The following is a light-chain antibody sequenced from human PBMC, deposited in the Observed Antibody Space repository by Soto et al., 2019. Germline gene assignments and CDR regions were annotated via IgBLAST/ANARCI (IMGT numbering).Light chain of an antibody. J-gene: IGLJ3*02. CDR1: SSNIGSNI. V-gene: IGLV1-44*01. CDR2: SNN. CDR3: AAWDDSLNGWV. Sequence: QSVLTQPPSASGTPGQRVTISCSGGSSNIGSNIVNWYQQLPGTAPKLLIYSNNQRPSGVHDRFSGSKSGTSDSLAISGLQSEDGADYYCAAWDDSLNGWVFGGGTKLTVL.